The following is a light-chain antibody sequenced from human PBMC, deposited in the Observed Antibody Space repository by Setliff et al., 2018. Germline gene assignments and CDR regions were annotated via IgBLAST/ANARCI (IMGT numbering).Light chain of an antibody. J-gene: IGLJ2*01. CDR1: SSDVGDYNY. V-gene: IGLV2-14*03. CDR3: SSYTSKTTLI. Sequence: QSVLTQPASVSGSPGQSITISCTGTSSDVGDYNYVSWYQQHPGKVPKLMIYDVGKRPSGVSDRFSGSKSGNTASLTISGLQAEDEADYYCSSYTSKTTLIFGGGTKVTVL. CDR2: DVG.